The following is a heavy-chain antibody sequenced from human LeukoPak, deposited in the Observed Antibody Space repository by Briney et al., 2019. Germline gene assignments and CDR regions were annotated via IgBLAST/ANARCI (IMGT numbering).Heavy chain of an antibody. J-gene: IGHJ4*02. D-gene: IGHD6-13*01. Sequence: PSETLSLTCTVSGGSISSSTYYWGWIRQPPGKGLEWLGSIYYSGSTYYNPSLKSRVTISVDTSKNQFSLRLSSVTAADTAVYYCARSQYSSSWAPFDYWSQGTLVTVSS. CDR1: GGSISSSTYY. V-gene: IGHV4-39*01. CDR2: IYYSGST. CDR3: ARSQYSSSWAPFDY.